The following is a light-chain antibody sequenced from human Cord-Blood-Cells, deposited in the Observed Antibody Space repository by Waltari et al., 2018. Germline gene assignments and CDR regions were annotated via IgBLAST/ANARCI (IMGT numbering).Light chain of an antibody. V-gene: IGLV2-14*03. J-gene: IGLJ1*01. CDR3: SSYTSSSTYV. CDR1: SSDVGGYNY. CDR2: DVS. Sequence: QSALTQPASVSGSPGQSIPISCTGTSSDVGGYNYVSWYQQHPGKAPKLMIYDVSNRPSGVSNRFSGCKSGNTASLTISGLQAEDEADYYCSSYTSSSTYVFGTGTKVTVL.